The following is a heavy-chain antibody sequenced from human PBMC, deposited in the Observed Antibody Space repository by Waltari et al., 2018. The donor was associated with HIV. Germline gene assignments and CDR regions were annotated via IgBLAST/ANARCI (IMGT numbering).Heavy chain of an antibody. J-gene: IGHJ6*02. CDR2: INQDATKK. Sequence: LLESGRCVVKPWGPLQLLCAAPNFWIGRDVMVGVSQASGKGLEWVANINQDATKKNDANSVKGRFSVSRDNGKYSVFLEMNRLRVQDTAVYFGARADQWGIFLDSYYGLDVWGRGTTVIVSS. V-gene: IGHV3-7*04. CDR3: ARADQWGIFLDSYYGLDV. CDR1: NFWIGRDV. D-gene: IGHD1-26*01.